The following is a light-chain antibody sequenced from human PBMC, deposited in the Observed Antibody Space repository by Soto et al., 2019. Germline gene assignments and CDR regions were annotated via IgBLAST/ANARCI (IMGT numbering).Light chain of an antibody. CDR1: SSDVGGYNY. CDR2: EVN. J-gene: IGLJ1*01. CDR3: SPCAGSSNV. Sequence: QSALTQPASVSGSPGQSITISCTGTSSDVGGYNYVSWYQQHPGKAPKLMIYEVNKRPSGVPDRFSGSKSGNTASLTVSGLQAEDEADYYCSPCAGSSNVFGTGTKLTVL. V-gene: IGLV2-8*01.